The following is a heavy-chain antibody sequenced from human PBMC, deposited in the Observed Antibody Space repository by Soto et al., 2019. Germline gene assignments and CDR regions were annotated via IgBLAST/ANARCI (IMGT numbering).Heavy chain of an antibody. Sequence: QVQLVQSGAEVKKPGSSVKVSCKASRGTFSSYTISWVRQAPGQGLEWMGRIIPILGIANYAQKFQGRVTITADKSTSTAYMELSSLRSDDTAVYYCARDTDDACDIWGQGTMVTVSS. CDR1: RGTFSSYT. CDR2: IIPILGIA. CDR3: ARDTDDACDI. V-gene: IGHV1-69*02. J-gene: IGHJ3*02.